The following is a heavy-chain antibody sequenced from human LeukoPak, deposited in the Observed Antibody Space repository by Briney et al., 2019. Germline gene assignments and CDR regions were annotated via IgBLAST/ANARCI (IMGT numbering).Heavy chain of an antibody. J-gene: IGHJ3*02. V-gene: IGHV3-30*04. D-gene: IGHD6-13*01. CDR2: ISYDGSTK. Sequence: PGRSLRLSCAASGFTFSNYAIHWVRQAPGKGLEWVAVISYDGSTKYNADSVKGRFTISRDNAKNSLYLQMNSLRAEDTAVYYCARDRLHSSSWPSDAFDIWGQGTMVTVSS. CDR3: ARDRLHSSSWPSDAFDI. CDR1: GFTFSNYA.